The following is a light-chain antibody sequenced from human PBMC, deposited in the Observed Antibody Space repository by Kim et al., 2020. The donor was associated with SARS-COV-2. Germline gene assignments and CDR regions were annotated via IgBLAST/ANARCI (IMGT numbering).Light chain of an antibody. V-gene: IGKV3-11*01. CDR2: EVS. CDR1: QSITNS. CDR3: QQYNNWPRWT. J-gene: IGKJ1*01. Sequence: EIVLTQSPATLSLSPGERVTLSCRASQSITNSLAWFQQKPGQAPRLLIYEVSNRATGIPARFSGSGSGTDFTLSITSLEPEDFAVYYCQQYNNWPRWTFGQGTKVDIK.